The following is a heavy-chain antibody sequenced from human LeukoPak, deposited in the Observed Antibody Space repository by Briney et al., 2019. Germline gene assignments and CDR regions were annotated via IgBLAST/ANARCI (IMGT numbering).Heavy chain of an antibody. V-gene: IGHV4-30-4*01. Sequence: SQTLSLTCTVSGGSISSGDYYWSWIRQSPGKGLEWNGYTYYSGSTYYNPSLKRRVTISVDTSKNQFSLKLSSVTAADTAVYYCARPYYYDSRIDPWGQGTLVTVSS. CDR1: GGSISSGDYY. CDR2: TYYSGST. J-gene: IGHJ5*02. CDR3: ARPYYYDSRIDP. D-gene: IGHD3-22*01.